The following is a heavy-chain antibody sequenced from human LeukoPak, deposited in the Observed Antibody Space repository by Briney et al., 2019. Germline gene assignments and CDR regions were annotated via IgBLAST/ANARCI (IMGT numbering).Heavy chain of an antibody. J-gene: IGHJ4*02. CDR2: VYYSGST. Sequence: SETLSLTCTVSGGSIRNYYWSWIRQPPGKGLEWIGCVYYSGSTNYNPSLKSRVTISVDTSKNQFSLKLSSVTAADTAVYYCARSLLPKYVAPVNSWGQGTLVTVSS. CDR1: GGSIRNYY. D-gene: IGHD2-15*01. V-gene: IGHV4-59*01. CDR3: ARSLLPKYVAPVNS.